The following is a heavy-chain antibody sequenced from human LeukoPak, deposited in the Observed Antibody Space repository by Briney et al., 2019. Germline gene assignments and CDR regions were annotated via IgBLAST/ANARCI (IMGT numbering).Heavy chain of an antibody. Sequence: PSETLSLTCVVSGGSINSSNWWNWVRQPPGKGLEWIGEIYHSGSTNYNPSLKSRVTISVDKSKNQFSLKLSSVTAADTAVYYCASAYSSGWFNWFDPWGQATLVTVSS. J-gene: IGHJ5*02. CDR3: ASAYSSGWFNWFDP. CDR2: IYHSGST. CDR1: GGSINSSNW. D-gene: IGHD6-19*01. V-gene: IGHV4-4*02.